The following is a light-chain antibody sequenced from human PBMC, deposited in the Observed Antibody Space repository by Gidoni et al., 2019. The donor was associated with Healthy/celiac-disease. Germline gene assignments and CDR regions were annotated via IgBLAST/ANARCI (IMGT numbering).Light chain of an antibody. V-gene: IGLV1-40*01. J-gene: IGLJ2*01. CDR1: SSNIGAGYD. CDR3: QSYDSSLSGVV. CDR2: GNS. Sequence: QSVLTQPPSVSGAPGQRVTISCTASSSNIGAGYDVHWYQQLPGTAPKLLIYGNSNRPSGFPDRFSGSKSGTSASLAITGLQAEDEADYYCQSYDSSLSGVVFGGGTKLTVL.